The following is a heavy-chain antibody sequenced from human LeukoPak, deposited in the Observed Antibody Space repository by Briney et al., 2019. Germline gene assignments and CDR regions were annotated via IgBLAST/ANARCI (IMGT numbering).Heavy chain of an antibody. CDR3: ARVRGDPRYYFDY. CDR2: IYHNGNI. J-gene: IGHJ4*02. D-gene: IGHD3-10*01. V-gene: IGHV4-38-2*02. CDR1: GYSISGGYY. Sequence: SETLSLTCTVSGYSISGGYYWGWVRPPPGKGLEWIASIYHNGNIFYNPSPKSRVTMSVDTSKNQFSLNLRSVTAADTAVYYCARVRGDPRYYFDYWGQGTLVTVSS.